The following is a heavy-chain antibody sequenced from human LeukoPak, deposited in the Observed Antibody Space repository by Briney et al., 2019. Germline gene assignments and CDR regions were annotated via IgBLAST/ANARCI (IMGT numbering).Heavy chain of an antibody. CDR3: TTGSIVVVPGDNWFDP. CDR2: IKSKTDGGTT. D-gene: IGHD2-2*01. CDR1: GFTFSNAW. Sequence: GGSLRLSCAASGFTFSNAWMSWVRQAPGKGLEWVGRIKSKTDGGTTDYAAPVKSRFTISRDDSKNTLYLQMNSLKTEDTAVYYCTTGSIVVVPGDNWFDPWGQGTLVTVSS. J-gene: IGHJ5*02. V-gene: IGHV3-15*01.